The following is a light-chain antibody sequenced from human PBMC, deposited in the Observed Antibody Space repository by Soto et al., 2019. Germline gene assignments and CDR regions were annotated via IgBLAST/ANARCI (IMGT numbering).Light chain of an antibody. J-gene: IGKJ5*01. CDR1: QNVDRKY. CDR3: QQRTNSRIT. Sequence: ILLKQSPCTLALSPGERATLSCRASQNVDRKYLAWYQQKPGQAPSIIIFGASGRATGIPERFSGSGSETDFTLTISSLEPEDSEVYYCQQRTNSRITFGQGTRLEIK. CDR2: GAS. V-gene: IGKV3D-20*02.